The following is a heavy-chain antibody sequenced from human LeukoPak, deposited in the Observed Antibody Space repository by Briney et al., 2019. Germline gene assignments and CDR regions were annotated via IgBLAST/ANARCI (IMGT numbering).Heavy chain of an antibody. Sequence: APVKVSCKASGYPFNSYFIHWVRQAPGQGLKWLAIFNPNSGSTTYAQMFQDRVTMTGDMSASTVYMELTTLRSDDTAVYYCARGGITFFGVGQTNWFDSWGQGTLIIVSS. V-gene: IGHV1-46*02. D-gene: IGHD3-3*01. CDR3: ARGGITFFGVGQTNWFDS. J-gene: IGHJ5*01. CDR2: FNPNSGST. CDR1: GYPFNSYF.